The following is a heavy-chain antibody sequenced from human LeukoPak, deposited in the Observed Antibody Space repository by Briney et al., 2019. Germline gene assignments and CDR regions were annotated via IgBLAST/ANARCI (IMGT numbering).Heavy chain of an antibody. J-gene: IGHJ6*03. CDR1: GGSISSYY. CDR2: IYYSGST. CDR3: ARTTYYYDSSGYYPLYYYYYYMDV. D-gene: IGHD3-22*01. Sequence: PSETLSLTCTVSGGSISSYYWSWIRQPPGKGLEWIGYIYYSGSTNYNPSLKSRVTISVDTSKSQFSLKLSSVTAADTAVYYCARTTYYYDSSGYYPLYYYYYYMDVWGKGTTVTISS. V-gene: IGHV4-59*01.